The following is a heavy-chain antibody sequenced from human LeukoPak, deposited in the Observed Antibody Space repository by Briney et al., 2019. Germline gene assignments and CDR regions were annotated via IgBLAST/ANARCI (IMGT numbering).Heavy chain of an antibody. D-gene: IGHD2-21*02. CDR2: IRNDGSNK. Sequence: GGSLRLSCAASGFTFGSYGMHWVRQAPGKGLEWVTFIRNDGSNKHYADSVKGRFTISRDNSKNTLYLQMNTLRAEDTAVYYCAKGVKHIVVVTAQHYFDYWGQGTLVTVSS. CDR1: GFTFGSYG. CDR3: AKGVKHIVVVTAQHYFDY. J-gene: IGHJ4*02. V-gene: IGHV3-30*02.